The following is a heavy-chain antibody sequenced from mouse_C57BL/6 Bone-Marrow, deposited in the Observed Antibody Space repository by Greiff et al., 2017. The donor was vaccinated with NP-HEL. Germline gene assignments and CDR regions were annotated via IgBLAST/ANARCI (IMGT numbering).Heavy chain of an antibody. CDR2: IDPETGGT. Sequence: VKVVESGAELVRPGASVTLSCKASGYTFTDYEMHWVKQTPVHGLEWIGAIDPETGGTAYNQKFKGKAILTADKSSSTAYMELRSLTSEDSAVYYCTRFRFAYWGQGTLVTVSA. J-gene: IGHJ3*01. V-gene: IGHV1-15*01. CDR3: TRFRFAY. CDR1: GYTFTDYE.